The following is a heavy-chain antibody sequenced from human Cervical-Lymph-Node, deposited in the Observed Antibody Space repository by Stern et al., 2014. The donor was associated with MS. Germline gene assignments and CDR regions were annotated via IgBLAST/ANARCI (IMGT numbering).Heavy chain of an antibody. CDR2: IFSNDEK. CDR3: ARISYYSDSGTWVGWFDP. CDR1: GFSLSNARMG. D-gene: IGHD3-10*01. Sequence: SGPVLVKPTETLTLTCTVSGFSLSNARMGVSWIRQTPGKALEWLAHIFSNDEKSYSTSLKSRLIISKDTSKSQVVLIMTNMDPVDTATYYCARISYYSDSGTWVGWFDPWGQGTLVTVSS. J-gene: IGHJ5*02. V-gene: IGHV2-26*01.